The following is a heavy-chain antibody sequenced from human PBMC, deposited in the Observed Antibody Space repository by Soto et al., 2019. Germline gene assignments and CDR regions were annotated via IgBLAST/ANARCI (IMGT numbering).Heavy chain of an antibody. CDR1: GGTFSSYA. V-gene: IGHV1-69*13. CDR3: AVGGYSPHWYFDL. D-gene: IGHD1-1*01. J-gene: IGHJ2*01. Sequence: ASVKVSCKASGGTFSSYAISWVRQAPGQGLEWMGGIIPIFGTANYAQKFQGRVTITADESTSTAYMELSSLRSEDTAVYYCAVGGYSPHWYFDLWGRGTLVTVSS. CDR2: IIPIFGTA.